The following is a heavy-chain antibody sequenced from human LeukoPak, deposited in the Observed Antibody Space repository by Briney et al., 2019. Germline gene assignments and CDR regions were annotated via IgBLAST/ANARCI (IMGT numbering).Heavy chain of an antibody. Sequence: GGSLRLSCAASGFTFSSYVMSWVRQAPGKGLEWVSGISGSGGRTYYADSVKGRFTISRDNSKSTLSLQMNSLRAEDTAVYYCAILAGVWYFDLWGRGTLVTVSS. D-gene: IGHD6-13*01. CDR1: GFTFSSYV. CDR3: AILAGVWYFDL. J-gene: IGHJ2*01. V-gene: IGHV3-23*01. CDR2: ISGSGGRT.